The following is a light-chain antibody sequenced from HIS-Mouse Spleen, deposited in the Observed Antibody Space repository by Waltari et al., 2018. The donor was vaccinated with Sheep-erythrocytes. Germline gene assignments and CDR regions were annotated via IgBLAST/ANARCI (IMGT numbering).Light chain of an antibody. Sequence: AIQMTQSPSSLSASVGDRVTIPCRASQGIRNDLGWDQQKPWKAPKLLFYAASRLQSGVPSRFSGSGSGTDFTLTISSLQPEDFATYYCLQDYNYPYTFGQGTKLEIK. J-gene: IGKJ2*01. CDR1: QGIRND. CDR3: LQDYNYPYT. V-gene: IGKV1-6*01. CDR2: AAS.